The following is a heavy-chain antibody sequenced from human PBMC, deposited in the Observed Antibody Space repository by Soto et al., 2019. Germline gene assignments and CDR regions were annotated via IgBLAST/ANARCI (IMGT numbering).Heavy chain of an antibody. V-gene: IGHV1-8*01. CDR1: GYTFTSYD. D-gene: IGHD2-15*01. J-gene: IGHJ6*02. Sequence: GASVKVSCKASGYTFTSYDINWLRQSTGQGLEWMGWMNPNSGNTGYAQKFQGRVTMTRNTSISTAYMELSSLRSEDTAVYYCARGLGCSGGSCYSLGYYYGMDVWGQGTTVTVSS. CDR3: ARGLGCSGGSCYSLGYYYGMDV. CDR2: MNPNSGNT.